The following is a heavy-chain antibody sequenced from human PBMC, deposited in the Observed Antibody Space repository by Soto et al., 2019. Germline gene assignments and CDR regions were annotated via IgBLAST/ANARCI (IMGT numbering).Heavy chain of an antibody. D-gene: IGHD6-19*01. Sequence: EVQLVESGGGLVQPGGSLSRSCRASGFSFPDYDIHWVRQSIGKGLEWVSAIGTADDTYSAPALKGLFTIRREYPKNSVYLQMNSLTVDDTAVYYCTRVAVAGAWWGQGTLVSVSS. V-gene: IGHV3-13*01. CDR2: IGTADDT. CDR3: TRVAVAGAW. J-gene: IGHJ4*02. CDR1: GFSFPDYD.